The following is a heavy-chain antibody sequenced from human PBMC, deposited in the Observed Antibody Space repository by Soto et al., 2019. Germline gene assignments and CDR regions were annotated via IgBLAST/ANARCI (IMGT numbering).Heavy chain of an antibody. V-gene: IGHV4-59*01. CDR3: ARAEAVAGTDYYYDGMDV. CDR2: IYYSGST. D-gene: IGHD6-19*01. J-gene: IGHJ6*02. Sequence: SETLSLTCTVSGGSISSYYWSWIRQPPGKGLEWIGYIYYSGSTNYNPSLKSRVTISVDTSKNQFSLKLSSVTAADTAVYYCARAEAVAGTDYYYDGMDVWGQGTTVTVSS. CDR1: GGSISSYY.